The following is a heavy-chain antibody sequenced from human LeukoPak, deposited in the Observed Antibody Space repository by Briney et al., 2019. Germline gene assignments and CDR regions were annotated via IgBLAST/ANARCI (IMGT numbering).Heavy chain of an antibody. D-gene: IGHD5-18*01. CDR2: IIPLVGSA. CDR1: GGTFTSYSYA. CDR3: ARAGWPVDTAMAYFDY. J-gene: IGHJ4*02. V-gene: IGHV1-69*06. Sequence: SVKVSCKAPGGTFTSYSYAISWVRQAPGQGLEWMGGIIPLVGSAAYAQKFQGRVTITADKSTSTAYMELSSLRSEDTAVYYCARAGWPVDTAMAYFDYWGQGTLVTVSS.